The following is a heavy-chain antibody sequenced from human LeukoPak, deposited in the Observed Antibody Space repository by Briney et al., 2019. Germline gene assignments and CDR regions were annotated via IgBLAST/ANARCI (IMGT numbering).Heavy chain of an antibody. CDR2: ISSSSSYI. Sequence: EGSLRLSCAASGFTFSSYSMNWVRQAPGKGLEWVSSISSSSSYIYYADSVKGRFTISRDNAKDSLYLQMNSLRAEDTAVYYCARDGEGAVVPAAIGWYFDLWGRGTLVTVSS. CDR3: ARDGEGAVVPAAIGWYFDL. V-gene: IGHV3-21*01. D-gene: IGHD2-2*01. J-gene: IGHJ2*01. CDR1: GFTFSSYS.